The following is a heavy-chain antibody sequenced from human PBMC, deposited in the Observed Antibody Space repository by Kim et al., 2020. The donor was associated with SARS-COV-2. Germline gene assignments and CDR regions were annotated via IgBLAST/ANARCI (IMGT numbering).Heavy chain of an antibody. Sequence: GSTSYEQKFQGRVTMTRDTSTSTVYMELSSLRSEDTAVYYCARTAAGSDYWGQGTLVTVSS. CDR3: ARTAAGSDY. J-gene: IGHJ4*02. V-gene: IGHV1-46*01. CDR2: GST. D-gene: IGHD6-13*01.